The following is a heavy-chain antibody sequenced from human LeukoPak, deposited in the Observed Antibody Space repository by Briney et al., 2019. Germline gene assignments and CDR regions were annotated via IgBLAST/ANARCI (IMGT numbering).Heavy chain of an antibody. D-gene: IGHD2-15*01. Sequence: SETLSLPCTVSGGSISSGDYYWSWIRQPPGKGLEWIGYIYYSGSTYYNPSLKSRVTISVDTSKNQFSLKLSSVTAADTAVYYCARAIYCSGGSCYLGKYYYYYMDVWGKGTTVTVSS. CDR3: ARAIYCSGGSCYLGKYYYYYMDV. CDR1: GGSISSGDYY. J-gene: IGHJ6*03. V-gene: IGHV4-30-4*08. CDR2: IYYSGST.